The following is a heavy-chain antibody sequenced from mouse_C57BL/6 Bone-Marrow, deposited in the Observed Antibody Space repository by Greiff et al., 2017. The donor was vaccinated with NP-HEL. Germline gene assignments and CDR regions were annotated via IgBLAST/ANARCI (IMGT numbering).Heavy chain of an antibody. V-gene: IGHV1-81*01. CDR2: IYPRSGNT. CDR1: GYTFTSYG. CDR3: ARAPAWFAY. J-gene: IGHJ3*01. Sequence: QVQLQQSGAELARPGASVKLSCKASGYTFTSYGISWVKQRTGQGLEWIGEIYPRSGNTYYNEKFKGKATLTADKSSSTAYMELRSVTSEDSAVYFCARAPAWFAYWGQGTLVTVSA.